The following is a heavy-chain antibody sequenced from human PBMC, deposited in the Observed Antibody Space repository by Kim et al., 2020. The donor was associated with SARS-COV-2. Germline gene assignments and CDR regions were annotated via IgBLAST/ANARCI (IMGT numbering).Heavy chain of an antibody. Sequence: SETLSLTCAVSGGSISSSNWWSWVRQPPGKGLEWIGEIYHSGSTNYNPSLKSRVTISVDKSKNQFSLKLSSVTAADTAVYYCARATKSASGVRGVIIRFDPSGPGTLVTVSS. CDR1: GGSISSSNW. J-gene: IGHJ5*02. V-gene: IGHV4-4*02. CDR3: ARATKSASGVRGVIIRFDP. D-gene: IGHD3-10*01. CDR2: IYHSGST.